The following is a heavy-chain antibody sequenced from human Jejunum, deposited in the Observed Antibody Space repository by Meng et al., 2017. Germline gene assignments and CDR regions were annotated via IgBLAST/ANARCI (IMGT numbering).Heavy chain of an antibody. J-gene: IGHJ4*02. Sequence: QVQLVQSGGEVKKPGASVKVSCKASGYTFTSYAMHWVRQAPGQRLEWMGWINTGNGNTKYSQKFQGRVTFTRDTSATTAYMELSSLRSEDTAEYCCARDGAVNFDYWGQGTLVTVSS. D-gene: IGHD2/OR15-2a*01. CDR2: INTGNGNT. V-gene: IGHV1-3*04. CDR1: GYTFTSYA. CDR3: ARDGAVNFDY.